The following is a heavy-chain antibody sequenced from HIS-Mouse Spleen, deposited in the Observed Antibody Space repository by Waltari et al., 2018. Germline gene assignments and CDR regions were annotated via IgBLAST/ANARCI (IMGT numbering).Heavy chain of an antibody. CDR1: GYTFPGYD. Sequence: QVQLVQSGAEVKKPGASVKVSCKAFGYTFPGYDKHAVRQAPGQGLEWMGWINPNSGGTNYAQKFQGRVTMTRDTSISTAYMELSRLRSDDTAVYYCARDRYDYSNYFDYWGQGTLVTVSS. V-gene: IGHV1-2*02. J-gene: IGHJ4*02. D-gene: IGHD4-4*01. CDR3: ARDRYDYSNYFDY. CDR2: INPNSGGT.